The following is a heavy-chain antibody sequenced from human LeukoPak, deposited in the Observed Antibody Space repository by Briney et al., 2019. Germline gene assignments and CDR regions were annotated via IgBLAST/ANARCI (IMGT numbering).Heavy chain of an antibody. J-gene: IGHJ4*02. D-gene: IGHD3-10*01. CDR2: IYYSGST. V-gene: IGHV4-39*07. CDR1: GGSISSSSYY. Sequence: SETLSLTCTVSGGSISSSSYYWGWIRQPPGKGLEWIGSIYYSGSTYYNPSLKSRVTISVDTPKNQFSLKLSSVTAADTAVYYCAREKVVRGVNRWGQGTLVTVSS. CDR3: AREKVVRGVNR.